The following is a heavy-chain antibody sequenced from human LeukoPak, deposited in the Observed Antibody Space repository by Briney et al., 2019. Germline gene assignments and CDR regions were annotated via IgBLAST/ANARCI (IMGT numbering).Heavy chain of an antibody. CDR1: GDSIGSLTYY. Sequence: PSETLSLTCTVSGDSIGSLTYYWGWVRQPPGKGWEWIGGIYYSGSTYYNPSLKSRVTVSVDTSKNQFSLTLSSVTAADTAVCYCARQNCDDFSCRHSPIWYFDLWGPGTLVTVSS. CDR3: ARQNCDDFSCRHSPIWYFDL. J-gene: IGHJ2*01. D-gene: IGHD3/OR15-3a*01. CDR2: IYYSGST. V-gene: IGHV4-39*01.